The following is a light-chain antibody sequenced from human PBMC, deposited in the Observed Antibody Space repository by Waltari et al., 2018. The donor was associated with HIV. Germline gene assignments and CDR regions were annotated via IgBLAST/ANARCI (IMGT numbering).Light chain of an antibody. CDR1: SSHVGGYKN. V-gene: IGLV2-14*03. Sequence: QSAMNQPASESGSPGLSISVSCTGTSSHVGGYKNVSWYQQHPGKAPKLMIYDVSNRPSGVSNRFSGSKSGNTASLTISGLQAEDEADYYCSSYTSSSTYVFGTGTKVTVL. CDR2: DVS. CDR3: SSYTSSSTYV. J-gene: IGLJ1*01.